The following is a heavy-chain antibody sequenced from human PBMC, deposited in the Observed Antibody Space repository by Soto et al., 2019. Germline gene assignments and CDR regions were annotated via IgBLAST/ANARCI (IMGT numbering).Heavy chain of an antibody. CDR2: ISYDGRNK. CDR1: GFTFSSYA. CDR3: VKDGSSGWPHYYGMDV. J-gene: IGHJ6*02. V-gene: IGHV3-30*18. D-gene: IGHD6-19*01. Sequence: GGSLRLSCAASGFTFSSYAMHWVRQAPGKGLEWVAVISYDGRNKYYADSVKGRFTISRDNSKNTLYLQMSSLRAEDTAVYYCVKDGSSGWPHYYGMDVWGQGTTVTVSS.